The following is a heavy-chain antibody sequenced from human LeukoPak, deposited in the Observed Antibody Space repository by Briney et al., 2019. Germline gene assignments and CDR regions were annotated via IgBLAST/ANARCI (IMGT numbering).Heavy chain of an antibody. D-gene: IGHD5/OR15-5a*01. CDR3: ARHLRPVSGTGEGF. V-gene: IGHV4-39*01. CDR1: GASIARSDFY. J-gene: IGHJ4*02. Sequence: SETLSLTCTVSGASIARSDFYWDWIRQPPGKGLEWIGSISYIGSAHYNPSLKRRVTISVDTSKNQFSLKLSSVTAADTAVYYCARHLRPVSGTGEGFWGQGTLVTVSS. CDR2: ISYIGSA.